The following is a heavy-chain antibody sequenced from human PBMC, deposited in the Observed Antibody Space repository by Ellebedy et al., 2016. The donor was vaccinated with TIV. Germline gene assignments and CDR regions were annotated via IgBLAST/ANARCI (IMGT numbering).Heavy chain of an antibody. CDR3: AKDNRCSGVTCYQNFYCRYGMDV. J-gene: IGHJ6*02. Sequence: GGSLRLSXAASGFTFDTYGMNWVRQAPGKGLEWVSGISGSDGSTYYADSVKGRFTVSRDNSKNTLYLQMNNLRADDTAVYYCAKDNRCSGVTCYQNFYCRYGMDVWGHGTTVTVSS. CDR1: GFTFDTYG. CDR2: ISGSDGST. D-gene: IGHD2-15*01. V-gene: IGHV3-23*01.